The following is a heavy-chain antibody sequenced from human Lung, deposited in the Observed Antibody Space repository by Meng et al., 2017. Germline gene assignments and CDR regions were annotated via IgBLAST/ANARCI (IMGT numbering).Heavy chain of an antibody. CDR2: INRDGTKP. V-gene: IGHV3-74*01. D-gene: IGHD1-1*01. J-gene: IGHJ1*01. Sequence: EVQLGESGGGLVPPGGSLSLSCPAAGFTFTDHWMHWVRQGPGKGLVWVSRINRDGTKPTYADSVKGRFTISRDNAKNTLYLQMNNLRAEDTAFYYCTNDRLNHWGQGALVTVSS. CDR1: GFTFTDHW. CDR3: TNDRLNH.